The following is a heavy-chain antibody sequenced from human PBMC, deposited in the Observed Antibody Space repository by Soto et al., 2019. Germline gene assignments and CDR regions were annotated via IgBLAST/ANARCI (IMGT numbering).Heavy chain of an antibody. CDR3: ARVEMATIRHYYYGMDV. CDR1: GYSFTSYW. V-gene: IGHV5-51*01. Sequence: RGESLKISCKGSGYSFTSYWIGWVRQMPGKGLEWMGIIYPGDSDTRYSPSFQGQVTISADKSISTAYLQWSSLKASDTAMYYCARVEMATIRHYYYGMDVWGQGATVTVSS. CDR2: IYPGDSDT. J-gene: IGHJ6*02. D-gene: IGHD5-12*01.